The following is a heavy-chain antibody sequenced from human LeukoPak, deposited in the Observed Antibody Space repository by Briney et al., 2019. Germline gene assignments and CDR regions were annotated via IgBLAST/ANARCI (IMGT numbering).Heavy chain of an antibody. CDR3: IYGYTLDF. D-gene: IGHD5-18*01. CDR1: GFTVSSNY. J-gene: IGHJ4*02. CDR2: IYSGGST. Sequence: GGSLRLSCAASGFTVSSNYMNWVRQAPGKGLEWVSVIYSGGSTNYADSVKGRFTISRDNSKNTLYFHMNSLRAEDTAVYYCIYGYTLDFWGQGTLVTVSS. V-gene: IGHV3-53*01.